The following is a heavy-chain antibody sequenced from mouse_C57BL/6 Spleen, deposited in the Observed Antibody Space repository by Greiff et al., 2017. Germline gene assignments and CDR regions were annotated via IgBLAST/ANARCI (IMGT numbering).Heavy chain of an antibody. CDR2: IDPSDSYT. CDR3: ARRDYYGSSERND. J-gene: IGHJ2*01. D-gene: IGHD1-1*01. Sequence: QVQLQQPGAELVKPGASVKLSCKASGYTFTSYWMQWVKQRPGQGLEWIGEIDPSDSYTNYNQKFKGKATLTVDTSSSTAYMQLSSLTSEDSAVYYGARRDYYGSSERNDWGQGTTLTVSS. V-gene: IGHV1-50*01. CDR1: GYTFTSYW.